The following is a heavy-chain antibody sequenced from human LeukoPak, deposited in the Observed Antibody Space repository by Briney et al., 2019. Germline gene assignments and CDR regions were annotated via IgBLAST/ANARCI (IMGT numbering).Heavy chain of an antibody. CDR2: IKQDGSEK. D-gene: IGHD3-22*01. J-gene: IGHJ4*02. V-gene: IGHV3-7*01. CDR1: GFTFSTYW. CDR3: ARGSGYYLGHFDY. Sequence: GGSLRLSCAASGFTFSTYWMSWVRQAPGEGLEWVANIKQDGSEKYYVDSVKGRFTISRDNAKHSLYLQMNSLRAEDTAVYYCARGSGYYLGHFDYWGQGTLVTVPS.